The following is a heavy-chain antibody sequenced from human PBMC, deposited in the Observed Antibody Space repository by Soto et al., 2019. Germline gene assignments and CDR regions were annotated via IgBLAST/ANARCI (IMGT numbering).Heavy chain of an antibody. J-gene: IGHJ4*02. CDR2: INDSGST. CDR1: GGSLSGYY. Sequence: QVQLQQWGAGLLKPSETLSLTCAVYGGSLSGYYWSWVRQSPGKGLEWIGEINDSGSTNLNPSLESRVTISRDTSKNQFSLQLTSLTAADTAVYYCARGMGLGLGEQTALGYWGQGTLVTVSS. CDR3: ARGMGLGLGEQTALGY. D-gene: IGHD3-16*01. V-gene: IGHV4-34*01.